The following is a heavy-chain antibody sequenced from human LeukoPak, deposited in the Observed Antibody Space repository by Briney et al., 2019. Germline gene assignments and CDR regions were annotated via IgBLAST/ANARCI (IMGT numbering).Heavy chain of an antibody. CDR2: IYYSRST. Sequence: SETLSLTCTVSGGSISSYYWSWIRQPPGKGLEWIGYIYYSRSTNYNPSLKSRVTISVDTSKNQFSLKLSSVTAADTAVYYCARVGIIAAAGTGYFDYWGQGTLVTVSS. D-gene: IGHD6-13*01. CDR1: GGSISSYY. V-gene: IGHV4-59*01. J-gene: IGHJ4*02. CDR3: ARVGIIAAAGTGYFDY.